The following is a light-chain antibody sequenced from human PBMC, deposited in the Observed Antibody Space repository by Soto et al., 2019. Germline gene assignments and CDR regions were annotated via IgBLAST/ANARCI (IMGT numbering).Light chain of an antibody. CDR3: LQHCYWPWT. V-gene: IGKV3-15*01. CDR2: RIF. J-gene: IGKJ1*01. Sequence: EIVMTQSPGTVSVFPGETVTLSCRASQSVSGYLDWFHQKPGQAPRLVLLRIFTRAIGVPARFSGSGSETEFTLTISGRQSEESGVYYCLQHCYWPWTFGQGTKVEIK. CDR1: QSVSGY.